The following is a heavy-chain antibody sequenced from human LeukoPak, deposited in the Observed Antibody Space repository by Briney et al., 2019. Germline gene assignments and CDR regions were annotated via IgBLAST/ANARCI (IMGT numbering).Heavy chain of an antibody. Sequence: SETLSLTRTVSGGSISSSSYYWGWIRQPPGKGLEWIGSIYYSGSTYYNPSLKSRVTISVDTSKNQFSLKLSSVSAADTAVYYGGRLVRRLQRPNIDRDSNYATGYYLASGGQGTLVTVPS. CDR3: GRLVRRLQRPNIDRDSNYATGYYLAS. CDR1: GGSISSSSYY. CDR2: IYYSGST. J-gene: IGHJ4*02. V-gene: IGHV4-39*07. D-gene: IGHD4-11*01.